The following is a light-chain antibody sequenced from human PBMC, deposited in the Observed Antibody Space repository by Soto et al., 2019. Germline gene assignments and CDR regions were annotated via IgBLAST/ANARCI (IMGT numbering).Light chain of an antibody. J-gene: IGKJ1*01. CDR1: QSISNH. Sequence: DIQMTQSPSSLSASVGDRVTITCRASQSISNHLNWYQQKPGKAPNLLIYAASSLQSGVPSRFSGSGSGTDFTLTISSLQPEDFATYYCQQSYSNTWTFGQGTKVDIK. CDR2: AAS. CDR3: QQSYSNTWT. V-gene: IGKV1-39*01.